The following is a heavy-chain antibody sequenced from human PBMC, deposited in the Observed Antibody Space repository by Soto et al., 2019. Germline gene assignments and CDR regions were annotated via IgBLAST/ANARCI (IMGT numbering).Heavy chain of an antibody. J-gene: IGHJ4*02. D-gene: IGHD3-9*01. CDR2: IFSNHEK. V-gene: IGHV2-26*01. CDR3: ARIGDILTGYNDY. Sequence: SGPTLVNPTETLTLTCTVSGFSLSNARMGVSWIRQPPGKALEWLAHIFSNHEKSYSTSLKSRLTISKDTSKSQVVLTMTNMDPVDTATYYCARIGDILTGYNDYWGQGTLVTVSS. CDR1: GFSLSNARMG.